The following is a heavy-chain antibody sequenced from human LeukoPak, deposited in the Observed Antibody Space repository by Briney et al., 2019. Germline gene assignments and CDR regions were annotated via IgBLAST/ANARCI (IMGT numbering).Heavy chain of an antibody. D-gene: IGHD5-24*01. J-gene: IGHJ4*02. CDR2: ISYDGSNK. Sequence: GGSLRLSCAASGFTFSSYSMNWVRQAPGKGLEWVAVISYDGSNKYYADSVKGRFTISRDNSKNTLYLQMNSLRAEDTAVYYCARERRDGYKKGYFDYWGQGTLVTVSS. V-gene: IGHV3-30*03. CDR3: ARERRDGYKKGYFDY. CDR1: GFTFSSYS.